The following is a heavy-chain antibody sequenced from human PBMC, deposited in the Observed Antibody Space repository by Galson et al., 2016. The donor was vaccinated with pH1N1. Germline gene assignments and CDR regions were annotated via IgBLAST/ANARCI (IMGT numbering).Heavy chain of an antibody. D-gene: IGHD3-10*01. J-gene: IGHJ4*02. V-gene: IGHV4-39*01. CDR2: IYYSGST. CDR1: GGSISSSSYY. CDR3: SRRGIGEFLYYFDY. Sequence: ETLSLTCTVSGGSISSSSYYWDWIRQPPGKGLEWIGSIYYSGSTYYNPSLKSRVTISVDTSKNQFSLKLSSVTAADTAVYYCSRRGIGEFLYYFDYWGQGTLVTVSS.